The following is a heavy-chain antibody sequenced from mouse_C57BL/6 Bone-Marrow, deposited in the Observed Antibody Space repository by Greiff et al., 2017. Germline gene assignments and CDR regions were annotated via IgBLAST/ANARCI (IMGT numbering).Heavy chain of an antibody. J-gene: IGHJ3*01. CDR2: INPGSGGT. D-gene: IGHD4-1*01. CDR1: GYAFTNYL. CDR3: ARSKNGDSWFAY. V-gene: IGHV1-54*01. Sequence: VKLMESGAELVRPGTSVKVSCKASGYAFTNYLIEWVKQRPGQGLEWIGVINPGSGGTNYNEKFKGKATLNADKSSSTAYMQLSSLTSEDSAVFFCARSKNGDSWFAYWGQGTLVTVSA.